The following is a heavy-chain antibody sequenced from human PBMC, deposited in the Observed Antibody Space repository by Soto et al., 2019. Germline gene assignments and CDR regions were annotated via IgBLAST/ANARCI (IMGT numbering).Heavy chain of an antibody. CDR3: VRDKPHNWFDP. Sequence: GSLRLSCSASGFTFSSYWMHWVRQAPGKGLVWVSRINNDGSDTTYADSVKGRFTISRDNAKNTVYLQMNSLRAEDTAVYYCVRDKPHNWFDPWGQGTQVTVSS. V-gene: IGHV3-74*01. J-gene: IGHJ5*02. CDR1: GFTFSSYW. CDR2: INNDGSDT.